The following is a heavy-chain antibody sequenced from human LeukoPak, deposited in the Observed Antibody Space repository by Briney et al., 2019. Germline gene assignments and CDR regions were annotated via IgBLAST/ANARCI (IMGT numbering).Heavy chain of an antibody. Sequence: ASVKVSCKASGYTFTSYGISWVRQAPGQGLEWMGWISAYNGNTNYAQKLQGRVTMTTDTSTSTAYMELRSLRSDDTAVYYCAIGGPWEMATIPPIDYWGQGTLVTVSS. D-gene: IGHD5-24*01. J-gene: IGHJ4*02. CDR2: ISAYNGNT. CDR1: GYTFTSYG. CDR3: AIGGPWEMATIPPIDY. V-gene: IGHV1-18*01.